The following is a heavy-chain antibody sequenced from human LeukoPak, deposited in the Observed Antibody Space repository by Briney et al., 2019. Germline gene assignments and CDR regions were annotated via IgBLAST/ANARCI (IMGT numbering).Heavy chain of an antibody. CDR1: GFTFDDYA. CDR3: AKDSAEIAVAGTSFDY. CDR2: ISWNSGSI. D-gene: IGHD6-19*01. Sequence: GGSLRLSCAASGFTFDDYAMHWVRQAPGKGLEWVSGISWNSGSIGYADSVKGRFTISRDNAKNSLYLQMNSLRAEDTALYYCAKDSAEIAVAGTSFDYWGQGTLVTVSS. V-gene: IGHV3-9*01. J-gene: IGHJ4*02.